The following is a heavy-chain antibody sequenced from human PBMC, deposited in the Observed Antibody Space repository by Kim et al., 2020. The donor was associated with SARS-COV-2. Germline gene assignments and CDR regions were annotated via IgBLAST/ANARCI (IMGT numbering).Heavy chain of an antibody. J-gene: IGHJ6*02. CDR2: ISSSSSYI. CDR1: GFTFSSYS. V-gene: IGHV3-21*01. Sequence: GGSLRLSCAASGFTFSSYSMNWVRQAPGKRLEWFSAISSSSSYIYYADSVKGRFTISRDNAKNSLYLQMKSLRAEDTAVYYCAREQPSVGPLRLLEWPTWGMDVWGQGTTVTVSS. D-gene: IGHD3-3*01. CDR3: AREQPSVGPLRLLEWPTWGMDV.